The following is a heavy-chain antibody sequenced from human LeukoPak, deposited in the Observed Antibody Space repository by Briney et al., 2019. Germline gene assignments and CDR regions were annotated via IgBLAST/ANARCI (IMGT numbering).Heavy chain of an antibody. D-gene: IGHD3-9*01. Sequence: ASVKVSCKASGYTFTSYGISWVRQAPGQGLEWMGWISAYNGNTNYAQKLQGRVTMTTDTSTSTAYMELRSLRSGDTAVYYCARDWLSHGLGFYWGQGTLVTVSS. CDR2: ISAYNGNT. CDR1: GYTFTSYG. V-gene: IGHV1-18*01. J-gene: IGHJ4*02. CDR3: ARDWLSHGLGFY.